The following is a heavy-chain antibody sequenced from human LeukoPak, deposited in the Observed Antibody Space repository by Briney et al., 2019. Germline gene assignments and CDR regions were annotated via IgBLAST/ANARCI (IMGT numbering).Heavy chain of an antibody. D-gene: IGHD3-22*01. J-gene: IGHJ3*02. CDR1: GGSISSNSYY. CDR3: ARDGSDYYDSSGYYYSAFDI. Sequence: SETLSLTCTVSGGSISSNSYYWGWIRQPPGKGLEWIGSIYYSGSTYYNPSLKSRVTISVDKSKNQFSLKLSSVTAADTAVYYCARDGSDYYDSSGYYYSAFDIWGQGTMVTVSS. V-gene: IGHV4-39*07. CDR2: IYYSGST.